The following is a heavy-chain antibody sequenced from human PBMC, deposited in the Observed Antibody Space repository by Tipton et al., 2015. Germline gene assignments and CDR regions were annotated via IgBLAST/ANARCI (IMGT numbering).Heavy chain of an antibody. V-gene: IGHV4-61*01. J-gene: IGHJ6*02. CDR3: ARDLEHGMDV. D-gene: IGHD5-24*01. CDR2: IPQRDGT. Sequence: TLSLTCTVSGGSVSSVSYYWGWIRQTPGKGLEWIGYIPQRDGTNYNPSLKSRVTISTDTSKNQFFLNLTSVTAADTAVYFCARDLEHGMDVWGQGTTVTVS. CDR1: GGSVSSVSYY.